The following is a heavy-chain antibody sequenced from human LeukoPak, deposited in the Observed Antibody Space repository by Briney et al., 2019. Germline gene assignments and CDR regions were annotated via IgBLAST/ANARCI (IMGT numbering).Heavy chain of an antibody. J-gene: IGHJ6*03. D-gene: IGHD5-12*01. CDR1: GFTFSSYA. Sequence: GGSLLLSCAAPGFTFSSYAMTSGRQAPGKGLERVANIKQDGGDKYYVDSVKGRFTISRDNAKNSLYMQMNSLRAEDTAVYYCARSLSGYDYIGYYYYYMDVWGKGTTVTVSS. V-gene: IGHV3-7*01. CDR3: ARSLSGYDYIGYYYYYMDV. CDR2: IKQDGGDK.